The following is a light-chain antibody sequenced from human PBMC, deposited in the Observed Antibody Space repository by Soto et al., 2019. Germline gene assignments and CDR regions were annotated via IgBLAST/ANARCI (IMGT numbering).Light chain of an antibody. V-gene: IGLV2-14*01. Sequence: QSALTQPASVSGSPGQSITISCTGTSSDVGGYNYVSWYQQHPGKAPKRMIYEVSNRPSGVSNRFSGSKSGNTASLTISGFQAADEADYYCSSYTSSSTRVFGGGTQLTVL. CDR1: SSDVGGYNY. CDR3: SSYTSSSTRV. J-gene: IGLJ3*02. CDR2: EVS.